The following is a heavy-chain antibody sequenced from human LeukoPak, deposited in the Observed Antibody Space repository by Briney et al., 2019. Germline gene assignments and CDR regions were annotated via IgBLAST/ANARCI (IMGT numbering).Heavy chain of an antibody. V-gene: IGHV4-39*01. CDR2: IYYSGST. J-gene: IGHJ6*02. CDR1: GGSISSSSYY. Sequence: SETLSLTCTVSGGSISSSSYYWGWIRQPPGKGLEWIGTIYYSGSTYYNPSLKSRVTISVDTSKNQFSLKLSSVTAADTAVYYCARSDSSSSVLLGSYYGMDVWGQGTTVTVSS. CDR3: ARSDSSSSVLLGSYYGMDV. D-gene: IGHD6-6*01.